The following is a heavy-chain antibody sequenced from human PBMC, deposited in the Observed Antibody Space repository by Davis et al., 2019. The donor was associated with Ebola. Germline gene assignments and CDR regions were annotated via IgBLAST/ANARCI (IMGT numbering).Heavy chain of an antibody. D-gene: IGHD3-9*01. CDR2: IKSKTDGGTT. V-gene: IGHV3-15*01. CDR3: TTDLVDTYYDILTGYYIGGRDAFDI. CDR1: GFTFSNAW. J-gene: IGHJ3*02. Sequence: GESLKISCAASGFTFSNAWMSWVRQAPGKGLEWVGRIKSKTDGGTTDYAAPVKGRFTISRDDSKNTLYLQMNSLKTEDTAVYYCTTDLVDTYYDILTGYYIGGRDAFDIWGQGTMVTVSS.